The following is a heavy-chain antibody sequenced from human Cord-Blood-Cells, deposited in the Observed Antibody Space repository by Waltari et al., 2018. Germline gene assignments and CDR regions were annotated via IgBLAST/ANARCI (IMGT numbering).Heavy chain of an antibody. CDR1: GYTFTGYY. Sequence: QVQLVQSGAEVKKPGASVKVSCKASGYTFTGYYMHWVRQAPGQGLEWMGWINPNSGGTNYAQKFQGRVTMTRYTSISTAYMELSRLRSDDTAVYYCARDIGLTMVRGDEAFDIWGQGTMVTVSS. CDR2: INPNSGGT. J-gene: IGHJ3*02. D-gene: IGHD3-10*01. CDR3: ARDIGLTMVRGDEAFDI. V-gene: IGHV1-2*02.